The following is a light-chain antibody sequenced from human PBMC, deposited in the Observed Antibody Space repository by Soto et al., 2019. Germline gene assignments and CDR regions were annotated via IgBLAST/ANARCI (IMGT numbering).Light chain of an antibody. J-gene: IGLJ2*01. V-gene: IGLV2-23*01. CDR1: SSDVGGYNL. CDR2: DGS. Sequence: QSVLTQPASVSGSPGQSITISCTGTSSDVGGYNLVSWYQQHPGKAPKLMIYDGSKRPSGVSNRFSGSKSGNTASLTISGLQAEDEADYYCCSYAGSSTVVFGGGTKLTVL. CDR3: CSYAGSSTVV.